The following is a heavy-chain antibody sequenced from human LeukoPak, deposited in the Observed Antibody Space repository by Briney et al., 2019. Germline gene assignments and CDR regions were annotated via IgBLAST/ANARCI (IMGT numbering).Heavy chain of an antibody. D-gene: IGHD2-8*02. J-gene: IGHJ4*02. CDR2: INTDGSST. CDR3: AKMLNTGHAHAALDY. Sequence: GGSLRLSCAASGFTFSSYWMHWVRQAPGKGLVWVSRINTDGSSTSYADSVKGRFTISRDNSKNTLYLQMNSLRAEDTAVYYCAKMLNTGHAHAALDYWGQGTLVTVSS. V-gene: IGHV3-74*01. CDR1: GFTFSSYW.